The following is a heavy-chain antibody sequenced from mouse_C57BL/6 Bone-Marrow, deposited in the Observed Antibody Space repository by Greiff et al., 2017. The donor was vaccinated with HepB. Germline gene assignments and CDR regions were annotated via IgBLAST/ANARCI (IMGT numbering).Heavy chain of an antibody. Sequence: VQLQQPGAELVKPGASVKLSCKASGYTFTSYWMQWVKQRPGQGLEWIGEIDPSVSYTNYNQKFKGKATLTVDTSSSTAYMQLSSLTSEDSAVYYCATYGRDYYAMDYWGQGTSVTVSS. J-gene: IGHJ4*01. D-gene: IGHD1-1*01. CDR1: GYTFTSYW. V-gene: IGHV1-50*01. CDR3: ATYGRDYYAMDY. CDR2: IDPSVSYT.